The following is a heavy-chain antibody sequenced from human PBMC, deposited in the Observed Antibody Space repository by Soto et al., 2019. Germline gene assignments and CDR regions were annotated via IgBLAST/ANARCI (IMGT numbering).Heavy chain of an antibody. CDR1: GYTFNNYE. CDR2: MNPYSGNT. J-gene: IGHJ1*01. V-gene: IGHV1-8*01. Sequence: ASVQVSCKASGYTFNNYEIYWVRQAAGQGLERMGWMNPYSGNTGYAQKFQGRVSFTRDTSIGTAYMELSSLNSEDTAVYYRAIGKEGSAPHTVDDWGQGTLVTVSS. CDR3: AIGKEGSAPHTVDD.